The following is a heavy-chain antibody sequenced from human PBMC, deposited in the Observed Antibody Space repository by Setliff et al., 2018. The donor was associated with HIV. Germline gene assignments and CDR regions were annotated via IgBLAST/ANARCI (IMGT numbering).Heavy chain of an antibody. D-gene: IGHD3-16*01. J-gene: IGHJ4*02. CDR3: ARGPRGSPAH. CDR1: GGSISSGGHY. CDR2: ISKSGST. V-gene: IGHV4-31*03. Sequence: SETLSLTCTVSGGSISSGGHYWSWIRQLPGKGLECFGYISKSGSTYYSSSLRSRVTFSVDTSRSQFSLKLISVTAADTAVYYCARGPRGSPAHWGQGTLVTVSS.